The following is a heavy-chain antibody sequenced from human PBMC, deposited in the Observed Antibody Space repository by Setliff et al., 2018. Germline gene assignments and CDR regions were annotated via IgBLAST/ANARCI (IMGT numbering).Heavy chain of an antibody. CDR1: GFTFSNCW. D-gene: IGHD1-1*01. J-gene: IGHJ4*02. CDR3: ARDQARWLVAAGTFDY. V-gene: IGHV3-23*01. Sequence: GGSLRLSCAASGFTFSNCWVNWVRQAPGKGLEWVSTISGGGTNMDYADSVKGRFTISRDNSNSEVFLQMDSLRAEDTAVYYCARDQARWLVAAGTFDYWGLGALVTVSS. CDR2: ISGGGTNM.